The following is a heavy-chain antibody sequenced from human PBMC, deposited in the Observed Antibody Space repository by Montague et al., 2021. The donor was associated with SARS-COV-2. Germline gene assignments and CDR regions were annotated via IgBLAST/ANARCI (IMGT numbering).Heavy chain of an antibody. CDR1: GYSISDGYY. D-gene: IGHD3-3*01. CDR3: AREHRGNYYDFWSGTNLASDYPYYGIDV. V-gene: IGHV4-38-2*02. Sequence: SETLSLTCTVSGYSISDGYYWVWIRQPPGKGLEWIGNIFQSGTTYYNPSLERRSTMSVDTPKNQFSLKLSSVTAADTAVYYCAREHRGNYYDFWSGTNLASDYPYYGIDVWGQGTTVTVSS. CDR2: IFQSGTT. J-gene: IGHJ6*02.